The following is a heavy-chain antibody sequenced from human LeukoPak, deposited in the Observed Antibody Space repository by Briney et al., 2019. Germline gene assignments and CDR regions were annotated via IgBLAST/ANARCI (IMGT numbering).Heavy chain of an antibody. J-gene: IGHJ4*02. Sequence: GRSLRLSCAASGFTFSSYGMHWVRQAPGKGLEWVAVISYDGSNKYYADSVKGRFTISRDNSKNTLYLQMNSLRAEDTAVYYCAKGGSRGRDYFDYWGQGTLVTVSS. CDR1: GFTFSSYG. D-gene: IGHD3-16*01. CDR2: ISYDGSNK. CDR3: AKGGSRGRDYFDY. V-gene: IGHV3-30*18.